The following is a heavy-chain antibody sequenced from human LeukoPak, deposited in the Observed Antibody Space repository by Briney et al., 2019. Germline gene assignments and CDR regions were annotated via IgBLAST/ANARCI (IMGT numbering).Heavy chain of an antibody. CDR3: ARDLGKPNDY. CDR2: IYSGGST. CDR1: GFTVSNSY. V-gene: IGHV3-53*01. Sequence: PGWSLRLSCAASGFTVSNSYLNWVRQAPGKGLEWVSVIYSGGSTYYADSVKGRFTISRDNSKNTLYLQMNSLRAEDTAVYYCARDLGKPNDYWGQGTLVTVSS. D-gene: IGHD1-14*01. J-gene: IGHJ4*02.